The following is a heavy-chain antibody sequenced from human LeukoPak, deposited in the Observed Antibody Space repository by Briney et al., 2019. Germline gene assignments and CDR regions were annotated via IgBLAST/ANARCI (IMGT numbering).Heavy chain of an antibody. CDR1: GGSISSSSYY. Sequence: SETLSLTCTVSGGSISSSSYYWGWIRQPPGKGLEWIGSIYYSGSTYYDPSLKSRVTISVDTSKNQFSLKLSSVTAADTAVYYCARRSAAHDAFDIWGQGTMVTVSS. CDR3: ARRSAAHDAFDI. J-gene: IGHJ3*02. CDR2: IYYSGST. V-gene: IGHV4-39*01. D-gene: IGHD6-6*01.